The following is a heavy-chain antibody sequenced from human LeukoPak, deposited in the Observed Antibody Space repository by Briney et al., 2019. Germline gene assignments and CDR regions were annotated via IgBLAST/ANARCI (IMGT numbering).Heavy chain of an antibody. CDR3: AKPAARADTTDY. V-gene: IGHV3-23*01. CDR2: ISGSGGST. J-gene: IGHJ4*02. Sequence: PGGSLRLSCAASGFTFRSYAMSGVRQAPGKGLGWVSAISGSGGSTYYADSVKGRFTISRDNSKNTLYLKMNSLRAEDTAVYYCAKPAARADTTDYWGQGTLVTVSS. D-gene: IGHD6-6*01. CDR1: GFTFRSYA.